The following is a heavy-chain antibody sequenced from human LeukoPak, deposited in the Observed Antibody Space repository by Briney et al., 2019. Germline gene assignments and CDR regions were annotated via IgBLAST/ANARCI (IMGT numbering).Heavy chain of an antibody. Sequence: SETLSLTCTDSGGSISSGGYYWSWIRQPPGKGLEWIGYIYHSGSTYYNPSLKSRVTISVDRSKNQFSLKLSSVTAADTAVYYCATRITMVRGAEAVYFDYWGQGTLVTVSS. V-gene: IGHV4-30-2*01. CDR3: ATRITMVRGAEAVYFDY. J-gene: IGHJ4*02. CDR1: GGSISSGGYY. D-gene: IGHD3-10*01. CDR2: IYHSGST.